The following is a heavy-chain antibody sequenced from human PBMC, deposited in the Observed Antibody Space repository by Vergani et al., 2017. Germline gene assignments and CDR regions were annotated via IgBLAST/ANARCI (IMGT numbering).Heavy chain of an antibody. CDR2: IYYSGST. Sequence: QLQLQESGPGLVKPSATLPLTCSVSGASIRSSNYYWGWIRQPPGKGLEWIASIYYSGSTYYTPSLKSRVTISVDTSKNQFSLKLSSVTAADTAVYFCARHSXVEWLVKLGWIDPWGQGSLVTVSS. CDR3: ARHSXVEWLVKLGWIDP. V-gene: IGHV4-39*01. J-gene: IGHJ5*02. D-gene: IGHD6-19*01. CDR1: GASIRSSNYY.